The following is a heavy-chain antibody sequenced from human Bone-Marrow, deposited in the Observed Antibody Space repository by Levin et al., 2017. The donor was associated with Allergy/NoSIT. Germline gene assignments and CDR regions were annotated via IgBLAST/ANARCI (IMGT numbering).Heavy chain of an antibody. J-gene: IGHJ4*02. CDR2: IYWDDDK. D-gene: IGHD3-22*01. V-gene: IGHV2-5*02. Sequence: ESGPTLVKPTQTLTLTCTFSGFSLSTSGVGVGWIRQPPGKALEWLALIYWDDDKRYSPSLKSRLTITKDTSKNQVVLTMTNMDPVDTATYYCAHTAPEDYYDSSGYPSPIDYWGQGTLVTVSS. CDR3: AHTAPEDYYDSSGYPSPIDY. CDR1: GFSLSTSGVG.